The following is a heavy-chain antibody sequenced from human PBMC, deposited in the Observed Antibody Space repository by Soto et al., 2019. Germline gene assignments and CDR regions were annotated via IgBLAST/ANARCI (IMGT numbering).Heavy chain of an antibody. CDR3: ARDHMEYSSSQFDY. J-gene: IGHJ4*02. CDR1: GFTFSSYG. CDR2: IWYDGSNK. Sequence: QVQLVESGGGVVQPGRSLRLSCAASGFTFSSYGIHWVRQAPGKGLEWVAVIWYDGSNKYYADSVKGRFTISRDNSKNTLYLQMNSLRAEDTAVYYCARDHMEYSSSQFDYWGQGTLVTVSS. D-gene: IGHD6-6*01. V-gene: IGHV3-33*01.